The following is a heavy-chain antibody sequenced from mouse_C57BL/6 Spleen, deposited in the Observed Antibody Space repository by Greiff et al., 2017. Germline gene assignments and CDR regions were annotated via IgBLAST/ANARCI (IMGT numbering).Heavy chain of an antibody. J-gene: IGHJ3*01. CDR3: ARDDHYGNYEGFAY. CDR2: ILPGSGST. V-gene: IGHV1-9*01. Sequence: QVQLKQSGAELMKPGASVKLSCKATGYTFTGYWIEWVKQRPGHGLEWIGEILPGSGSTNYNEKFKGKATFTADTSSNTAYMQLSSLTTEDSAIYYCARDDHYGNYEGFAYWGQGTLVTVSA. D-gene: IGHD2-1*01. CDR1: GYTFTGYW.